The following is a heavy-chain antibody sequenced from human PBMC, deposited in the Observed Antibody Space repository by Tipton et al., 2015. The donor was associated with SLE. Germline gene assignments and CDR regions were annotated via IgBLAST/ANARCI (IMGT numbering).Heavy chain of an antibody. CDR3: AREGGGPGGFDL. V-gene: IGHV4-31*03. J-gene: IGHJ2*01. D-gene: IGHD1-14*01. CDR2: SHYRGLT. CDR1: GGSTTSGDFS. Sequence: TLSLTCTVSGGSTTSGDFSCACIRHHPGKALEWIGHSHYRGLTYYIPSLKSRLSISADTSRNQFSLNLTSVTAADTAMYYCAREGGGPGGFDLCGRGTLCTVSP.